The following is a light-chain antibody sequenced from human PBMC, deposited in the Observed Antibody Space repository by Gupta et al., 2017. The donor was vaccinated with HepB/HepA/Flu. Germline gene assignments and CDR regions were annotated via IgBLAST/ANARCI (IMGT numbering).Light chain of an antibody. CDR3: QQYYNWPKT. J-gene: IGKJ1*01. Sequence: EIVMTQSPATLSVSPGERATLSCRASQSLSNNLAWYQQRPGQAPRLLIYGASTRATGIPASFSGSGSGTEFTLTISSLQSEDFAVYYCQQYYNWPKTFGQGTKVEIK. V-gene: IGKV3-15*01. CDR1: QSLSNN. CDR2: GAS.